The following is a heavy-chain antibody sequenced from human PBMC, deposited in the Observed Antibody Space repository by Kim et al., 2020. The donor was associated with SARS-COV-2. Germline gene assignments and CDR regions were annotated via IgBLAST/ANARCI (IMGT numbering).Heavy chain of an antibody. Sequence: SETLSLTCAVYGGSFSNYYWSWIRQPPGKGLEWIGEISHSGASNYSPSLKSRLTMSVDTSRNQFSLKMTSVTAADTAVYYCARLRITTIALVNYQYYYM. CDR3: ARLRITTIALVNYQYYYM. CDR2: ISHSGAS. D-gene: IGHD3-22*01. V-gene: IGHV4-34*01. J-gene: IGHJ6*03. CDR1: GGSFSNYY.